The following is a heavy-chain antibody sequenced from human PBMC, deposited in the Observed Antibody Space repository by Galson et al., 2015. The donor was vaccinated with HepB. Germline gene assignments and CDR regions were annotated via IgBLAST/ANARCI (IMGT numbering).Heavy chain of an antibody. D-gene: IGHD6-19*01. V-gene: IGHV6-1*01. J-gene: IGHJ6*02. CDR2: TYYRSKWYN. CDR1: GDRVSSNSAA. CDR3: SRAIAVAPNYYYYGMDV. Sequence: CAIAGDRVSSNSAACNCIRQSPSRGLEWLGRTYYRSKWYNDNAVSVKSRITINPDTSKNQFTLQLNSVTLEDTAVYYCSRAIAVAPNYYYYGMDVWGQGTTVTVSS.